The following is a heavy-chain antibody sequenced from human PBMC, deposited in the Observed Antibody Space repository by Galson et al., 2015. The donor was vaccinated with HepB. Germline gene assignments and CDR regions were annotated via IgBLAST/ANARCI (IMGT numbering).Heavy chain of an antibody. CDR3: ARGVDAGVDY. CDR1: GYAFSTLD. V-gene: IGHV1-8*01. J-gene: IGHJ4*02. D-gene: IGHD2-8*02. CDR2: MSPQRGNT. Sequence: SVKVSCKAAGYAFSTLDINWVRQASGQGPEWMGWMSPQRGNTGYAQKFQGRVTMTMDTSTSTAYMELSSLTFEDTAIYYCARGVDAGVDYWGQGTLVTVSS.